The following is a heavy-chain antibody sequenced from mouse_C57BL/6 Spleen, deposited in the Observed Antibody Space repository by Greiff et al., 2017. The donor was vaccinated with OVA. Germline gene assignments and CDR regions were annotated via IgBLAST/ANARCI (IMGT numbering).Heavy chain of an antibody. Sequence: QVQLQQPGAELVKPGASVKLSCKASGYTFTSYWMHWVKPRPGQGLEWIGMIHPNSGSTNYNEKFKSKATLTVDNSSSTAYMQISSLTSEDSAVYYCERDYGYDHFDDWGQGTTLTVSS. D-gene: IGHD2-2*01. CDR2: IHPNSGST. J-gene: IGHJ2*01. CDR3: ERDYGYDHFDD. V-gene: IGHV1-64*01. CDR1: GYTFTSYW.